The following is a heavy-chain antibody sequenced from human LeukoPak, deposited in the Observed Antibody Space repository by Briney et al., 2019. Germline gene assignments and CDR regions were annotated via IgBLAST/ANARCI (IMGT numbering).Heavy chain of an antibody. CDR1: GFTFSDYY. D-gene: IGHD2-21*02. CDR2: ISSSGSTI. Sequence: GGSLRLSCAASGFTFSDYYMSWIRQAPGKGLEWGSYISSSGSTIYYASPVKGRFTISRGTAKNSLYLQMNSLRAEDTAVYYCARYCGGDCDAFDIWGQGTMVTVSS. J-gene: IGHJ3*02. CDR3: ARYCGGDCDAFDI. V-gene: IGHV3-11*01.